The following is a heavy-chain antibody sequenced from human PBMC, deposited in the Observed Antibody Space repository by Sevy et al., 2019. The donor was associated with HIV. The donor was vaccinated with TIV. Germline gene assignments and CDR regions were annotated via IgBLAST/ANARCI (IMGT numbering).Heavy chain of an antibody. CDR3: ARRPDIAAAGIPIDGYYYYGMDV. CDR2: IYYSGST. J-gene: IGHJ6*02. CDR1: GGSISSSSYY. V-gene: IGHV4-39*01. Sequence: SETLSLTCTVSGGSISSSSYYWGWIRQPPGKGLEWIGSIYYSGSTYYNPSLRSRVTISVDTSKNQFSLKLSSVTAAETAVYYCARRPDIAAAGIPIDGYYYYGMDVWGQGTTVTVSS. D-gene: IGHD6-13*01.